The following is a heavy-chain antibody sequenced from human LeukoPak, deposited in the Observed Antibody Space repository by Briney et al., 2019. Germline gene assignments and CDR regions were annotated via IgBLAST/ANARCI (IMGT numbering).Heavy chain of an antibody. Sequence: GRSLRLSCAASGFTFSSYGMHWVRQVPGKGLEWVAMIWYDGSNTYYADSVKGRFTISRDNSKNTLFLQMDSLRAEDTAAYYCARDRSTTHFDYWGQGTLVTVSS. CDR2: IWYDGSNT. J-gene: IGHJ4*02. CDR1: GFTFSSYG. CDR3: ARDRSTTHFDY. D-gene: IGHD5/OR15-5a*01. V-gene: IGHV3-33*01.